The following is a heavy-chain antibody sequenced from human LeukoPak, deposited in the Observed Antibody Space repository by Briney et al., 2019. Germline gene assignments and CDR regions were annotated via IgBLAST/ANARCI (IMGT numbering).Heavy chain of an antibody. Sequence: GASVKVSCKVSGYTLTELSMHWVRQAPGKGVEWMGGFDPEDGETIYAQKFQGRVTMTEDTSTDTAYMELSSLRSEDTAVYYCATGLNYYDTIGSGWFDPWGQGTLVTVSS. V-gene: IGHV1-24*01. J-gene: IGHJ5*02. CDR2: FDPEDGET. CDR3: ATGLNYYDTIGSGWFDP. D-gene: IGHD3-22*01. CDR1: GYTLTELS.